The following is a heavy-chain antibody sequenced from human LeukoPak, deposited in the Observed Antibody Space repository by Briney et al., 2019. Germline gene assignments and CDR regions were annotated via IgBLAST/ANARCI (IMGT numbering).Heavy chain of an antibody. CDR1: GGSFSGYY. D-gene: IGHD2-15*01. CDR3: ARLWSTYCSGGSCPHQPNY. V-gene: IGHV4-34*01. CDR2: INHSGST. Sequence: PSETLSLTCAVYGGSFSGYYWSWIRQPPGKGLEWIGEINHSGSTNYNPSLKSRVTISVRTSKNQFSLKLSSVTAADTALYYCARLWSTYCSGGSCPHQPNYWGQGTLVTVSS. J-gene: IGHJ4*02.